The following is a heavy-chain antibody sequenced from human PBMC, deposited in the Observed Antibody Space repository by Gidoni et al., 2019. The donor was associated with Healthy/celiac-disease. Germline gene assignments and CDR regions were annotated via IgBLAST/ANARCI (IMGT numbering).Heavy chain of an antibody. Sequence: QVQLQESGPGLVTPSETLSLTCPVTGGSISSYYWSWIRQPPGKGLEWIGYIYYSGSTNYNPSLKSRVTISVDTSKNQFSLKLSSVTAADTAVYYCARAGYDFWSGYYTGWGQGTLVTVSS. D-gene: IGHD3-3*01. V-gene: IGHV4-59*01. CDR3: ARAGYDFWSGYYTG. J-gene: IGHJ4*02. CDR2: IYYSGST. CDR1: GGSISSYY.